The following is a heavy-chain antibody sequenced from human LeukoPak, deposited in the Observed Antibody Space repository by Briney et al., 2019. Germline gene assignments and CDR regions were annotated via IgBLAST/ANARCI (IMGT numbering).Heavy chain of an antibody. J-gene: IGHJ5*02. D-gene: IGHD2-2*02. CDR1: GGTFSSYA. CDR2: IIPILGIA. CDR3: ARDCSSTSCYTYPNWFDP. Sequence: SVTVSCTASGGTFSSYAISWVRQAPGQGLEWMGRIIPILGIANYAQKFQGRVTITADKSTSTAYMELSSLRSEDTAVYYCARDCSSTSCYTYPNWFDPWGQGTLVTVSS. V-gene: IGHV1-69*04.